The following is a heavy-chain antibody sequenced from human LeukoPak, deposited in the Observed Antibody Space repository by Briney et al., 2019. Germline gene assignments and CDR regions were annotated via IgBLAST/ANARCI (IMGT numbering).Heavy chain of an antibody. V-gene: IGHV3-53*01. CDR1: GFTVITND. D-gene: IGHD1-14*01. Sequence: QPLGCLRLSCAASGFTVITNDMTWVRQAPGKGLEWVSVLYSDGNTKYADSVQGRFTISRDNSKNTLYLEMNSLSPDDTAVYYCARGVEPLATNTLAYWGQG. CDR3: ARGVEPLATNTLAY. CDR2: LYSDGNT. J-gene: IGHJ4*02.